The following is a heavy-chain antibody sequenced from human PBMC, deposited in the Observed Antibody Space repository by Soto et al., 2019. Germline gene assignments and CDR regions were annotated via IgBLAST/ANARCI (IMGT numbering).Heavy chain of an antibody. CDR3: ASGKVQYYDILTGYLYYFDC. D-gene: IGHD3-9*01. Sequence: SVKVSCKASGGTFSSYAISWVRHAPGQGLEWMGGIIPIFGTANYAQKFQGRVTITADKSTSTAYMELSSLRSEDTAVYYCASGKVQYYDILTGYLYYFDCWGQGTLVTVS. V-gene: IGHV1-69*06. J-gene: IGHJ4*02. CDR2: IIPIFGTA. CDR1: GGTFSSYA.